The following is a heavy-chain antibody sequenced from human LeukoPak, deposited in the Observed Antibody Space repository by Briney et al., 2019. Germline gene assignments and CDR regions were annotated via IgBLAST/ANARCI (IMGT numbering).Heavy chain of an antibody. D-gene: IGHD3-10*01. Sequence: PSETLSLTCTVSGGSISSSSYYWGWIRQPPGKGLEWIGSIYYSGSTYYNPSLKSRVTISVDTSKNQFSLKLSSVTAADTAVYYCARTRITMVLGVIMYYYYYGIDVWGQGTTVTVSS. CDR2: IYYSGST. J-gene: IGHJ6*02. V-gene: IGHV4-39*01. CDR3: ARTRITMVLGVIMYYYYYGIDV. CDR1: GGSISSSSYY.